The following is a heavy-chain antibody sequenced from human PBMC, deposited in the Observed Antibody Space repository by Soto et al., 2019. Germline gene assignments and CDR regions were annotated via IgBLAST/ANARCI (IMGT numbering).Heavy chain of an antibody. J-gene: IGHJ6*03. CDR1: GGSFSGYY. CDR3: ARGGTYYDFWSASTTSYYYVDV. V-gene: IGHV4-34*01. D-gene: IGHD3-3*01. CDR2: INHSGST. Sequence: SETLSLTCAVYGGSFSGYYWSWIRQPPGKGLEWIGEINHSGSTNYNPSLKSRVTISVDTSKNQFSLKLSSVTAADTAVYYCARGGTYYDFWSASTTSYYYVDVWGKGTTVTVSS.